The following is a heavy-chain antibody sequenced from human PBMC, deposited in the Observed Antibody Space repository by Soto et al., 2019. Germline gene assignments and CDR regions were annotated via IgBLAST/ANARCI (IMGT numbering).Heavy chain of an antibody. J-gene: IGHJ6*02. CDR2: ISAYNGNT. V-gene: IGHV1-18*01. CDR3: ARDIVVVPAATSTLRMDV. Sequence: ASVKVSCKASGYTFTSYGISWVRQAPGQGLEWMGWISAYNGNTNYAQKLQGRVTMTTDTSTSTAYMELRSLRSDDTAVYYCARDIVVVPAATSTLRMDVWGQGTTVTVSS. D-gene: IGHD2-2*01. CDR1: GYTFTSYG.